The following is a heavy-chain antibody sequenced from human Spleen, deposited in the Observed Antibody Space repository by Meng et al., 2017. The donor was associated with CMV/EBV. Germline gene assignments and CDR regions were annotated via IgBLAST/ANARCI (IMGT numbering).Heavy chain of an antibody. CDR1: GVTFSDYD. V-gene: IGHV3-11*04. CDR2: ISSSGSTI. Sequence: GVTFSDYDMRWIRQAPGKGLEWVSYISSSGSTIYYADSVKGRFTISRDNAKNSLYLQMNSLRAEDTAVYYCASGGIGDFWSGYYFDYWGQGTLVTVSS. CDR3: ASGGIGDFWSGYYFDY. D-gene: IGHD3-3*01. J-gene: IGHJ4*02.